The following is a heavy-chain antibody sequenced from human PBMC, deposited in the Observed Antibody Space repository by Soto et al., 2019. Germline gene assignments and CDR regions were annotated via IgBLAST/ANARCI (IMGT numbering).Heavy chain of an antibody. CDR3: ARGRYGDY. Sequence: QVHLVQSGAEVKKPGASVKVSCKGSGYGFTTYGITWVRQAPGQGLEWMAWISAHNGNTNYAQKLQGRVTGTRDTSTSTAYMELRSLRSDDTAVYYCARGRYGDYWGQGALVTDSS. V-gene: IGHV1-18*01. CDR2: ISAHNGNT. CDR1: GYGFTTYG. J-gene: IGHJ4*02. D-gene: IGHD1-1*01.